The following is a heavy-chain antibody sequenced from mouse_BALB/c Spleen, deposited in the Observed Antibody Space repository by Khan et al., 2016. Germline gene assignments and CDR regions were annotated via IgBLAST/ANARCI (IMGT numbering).Heavy chain of an antibody. J-gene: IGHJ2*01. CDR1: GFTFSTYG. D-gene: IGHD2-14*01. V-gene: IGHV5-6-3*01. Sequence: EVQLQESGGGLVQPGGSLKLSCAASGFTFSTYGMSWVRQTPDKRLALVATIHSNGGSSSYPDSVKGRFTISRDNAKNTLYLQMSSLKSDDTAMYYCARESYRQYFDFWGERTTLTVAS. CDR2: IHSNGGSS. CDR3: ARESYRQYFDF.